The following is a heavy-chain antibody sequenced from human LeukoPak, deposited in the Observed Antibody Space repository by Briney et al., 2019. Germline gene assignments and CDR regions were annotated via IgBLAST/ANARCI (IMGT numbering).Heavy chain of an antibody. D-gene: IGHD3-9*01. Sequence: GGFLRLSCAASGFTFDDYAMNWVRQAPGKGLEWVSGISWNSGSIGYADSVKGRFTISRDNAKNSLYLQMNSLRAEDTALYYCAKDHNYDILTGYPDYWGQGTLVTVSS. CDR1: GFTFDDYA. CDR3: AKDHNYDILTGYPDY. V-gene: IGHV3-9*01. CDR2: ISWNSGSI. J-gene: IGHJ4*02.